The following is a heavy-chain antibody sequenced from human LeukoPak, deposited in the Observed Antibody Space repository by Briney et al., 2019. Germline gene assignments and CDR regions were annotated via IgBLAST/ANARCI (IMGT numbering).Heavy chain of an antibody. V-gene: IGHV3-21*01. CDR1: GFIFSSYG. J-gene: IGHJ6*02. D-gene: IGHD3-9*01. Sequence: GGSLRLSCAASGFIFSSYGMHWVRQAPGKGLEWVSSISSSSSYIYYADSVKGRFTISRDNAKNSLYLQMNSLRAEDTAVYYCARDRRSYYDILTGYSHGMDVWGQGTTVTVSS. CDR3: ARDRRSYYDILTGYSHGMDV. CDR2: ISSSSSYI.